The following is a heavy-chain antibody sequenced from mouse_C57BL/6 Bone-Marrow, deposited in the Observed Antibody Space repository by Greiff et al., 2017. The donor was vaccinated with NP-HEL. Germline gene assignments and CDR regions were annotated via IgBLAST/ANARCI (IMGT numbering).Heavy chain of an antibody. CDR3: ARRSSGYNYFDY. V-gene: IGHV5-17*01. D-gene: IGHD3-2*02. Sequence: EVMLVESGGGLVKPGGSLKLSCAASGFTFSDYGMHWVRQAPEKGLEWVAYISSGSSTIYYADTVKGRCTISRDNAKNTLFLQMTSLRSEDTAMYYCARRSSGYNYFDYWGQGTTLTVSS. CDR2: ISSGSSTI. J-gene: IGHJ2*01. CDR1: GFTFSDYG.